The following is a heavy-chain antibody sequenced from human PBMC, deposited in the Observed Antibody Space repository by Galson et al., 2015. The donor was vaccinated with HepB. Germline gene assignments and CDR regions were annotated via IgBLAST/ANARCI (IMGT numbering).Heavy chain of an antibody. CDR2: IIGGGATT. Sequence: SLRLSCAASGFTFNSYVMTWVRQAPGKGLDWVSAIIGGGATTYYADSVKGRFTISRDNSKNTLYLQMSSLRVEDTAIYYCAKVAGWLGRNYYMDVWGKGTTVTVSS. V-gene: IGHV3-23*01. D-gene: IGHD6-19*01. J-gene: IGHJ6*03. CDR1: GFTFNSYV. CDR3: AKVAGWLGRNYYMDV.